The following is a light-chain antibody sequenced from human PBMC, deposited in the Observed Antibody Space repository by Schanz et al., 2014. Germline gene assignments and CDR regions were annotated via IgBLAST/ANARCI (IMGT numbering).Light chain of an antibody. CDR1: RSNLGSSYD. V-gene: IGLV1-40*01. CDR3: QSYDSSLSSSGV. CDR2: SNN. J-gene: IGLJ3*02. Sequence: QSVLTQPPSVSGAPGQRVTISCTGSRSNLGSSYDVNWYQQLPGRAPKLLIHSNNNRPAGVPDRFSGSKSGTSASLAITGLRSEDEAVYYCQSYDSSLSSSGVFGGGTKLT.